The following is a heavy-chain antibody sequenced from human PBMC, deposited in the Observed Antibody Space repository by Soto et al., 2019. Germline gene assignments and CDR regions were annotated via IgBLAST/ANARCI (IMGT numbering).Heavy chain of an antibody. J-gene: IGHJ4*02. CDR2: TNHSGST. CDR3: ARHSGYDVDFDY. CDR1: GGSFSGYY. D-gene: IGHD5-12*01. Sequence: PSETLSLTCAVYGGSFSGYYWSWIRQPPGKGLEWIGETNHSGSTNYNPSLKSRVTISVDTSKNQFSLKLSSVTAADTAVYYCARHSGYDVDFDYWGQGTLVTVSS. V-gene: IGHV4-34*01.